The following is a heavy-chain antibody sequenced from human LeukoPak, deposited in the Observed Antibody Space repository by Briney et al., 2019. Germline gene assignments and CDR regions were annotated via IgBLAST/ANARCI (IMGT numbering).Heavy chain of an antibody. Sequence: GGSLRLSCAASGFTFNSYGMHWVRQAPGKGLEWVAFIRYDGSNKYYADSVKGRFTISRDNSKNTLCLQMNSLRAEDTAVYYCAKVPPTYDSSGSPDYWGQGTLVTVSS. V-gene: IGHV3-30*02. J-gene: IGHJ4*02. CDR3: AKVPPTYDSSGSPDY. D-gene: IGHD3-22*01. CDR2: IRYDGSNK. CDR1: GFTFNSYG.